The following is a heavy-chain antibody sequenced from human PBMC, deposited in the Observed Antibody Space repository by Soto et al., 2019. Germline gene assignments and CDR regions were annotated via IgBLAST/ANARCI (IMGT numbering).Heavy chain of an antibody. V-gene: IGHV5-51*01. D-gene: IGHD6-13*01. J-gene: IGHJ6*03. Sequence: PGESLKISCKGSGYSFTSYWIGGVRQMPGKGLEWMGIIYPGDSDTRYSPSFQGQVTISADKSSSTDYLQWSSLKASATGMYYCARHESRIVAAGTHYYYYFLDVRGKGTSVPVSS. CDR2: IYPGDSDT. CDR1: GYSFTSYW. CDR3: ARHESRIVAAGTHYYYYFLDV.